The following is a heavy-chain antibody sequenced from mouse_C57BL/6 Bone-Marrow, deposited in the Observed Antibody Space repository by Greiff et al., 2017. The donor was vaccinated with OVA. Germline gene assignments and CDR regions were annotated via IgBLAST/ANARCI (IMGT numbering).Heavy chain of an antibody. Sequence: QVQLKQPGAELVKPGASVKMSCKASGYTFTSYWITWVKQRPGQGLEWIGDIYPGSGSTNYNEKFKSKATLTVDTSSSTAYMQLSSLTSEDSAVYYCARDGYYYFDDWGQGTTLTVSS. CDR3: ARDGYYYFDD. CDR1: GYTFTSYW. J-gene: IGHJ2*01. CDR2: IYPGSGST. D-gene: IGHD2-3*01. V-gene: IGHV1-55*01.